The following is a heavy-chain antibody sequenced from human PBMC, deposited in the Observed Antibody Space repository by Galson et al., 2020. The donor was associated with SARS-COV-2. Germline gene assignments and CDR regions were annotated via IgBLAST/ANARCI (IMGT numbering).Heavy chain of an antibody. CDR3: ARDVSGGASDI. V-gene: IGHV3-30*04. D-gene: IGHD1-26*01. CDR2: ISHDGRIE. CDR1: GFTFTNYA. J-gene: IGHJ3*02. Sequence: QLGESLKISCAASGFTFTNYAINWVRQAPGKGLEWVAVISHDGRIEVYADSVKGRFTISRDNSENMLFLQMDSLRADDTAVYYCARDVSGGASDIWGQGTMVTVSS.